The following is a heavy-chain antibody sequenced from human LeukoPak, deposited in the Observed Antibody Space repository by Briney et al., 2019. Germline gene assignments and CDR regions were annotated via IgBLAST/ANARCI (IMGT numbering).Heavy chain of an antibody. D-gene: IGHD3-3*01. CDR1: GFTFRNYP. CDR2: ITGSGGNT. V-gene: IGHV3-23*01. J-gene: IGHJ4*02. Sequence: HPGGSVTLSCAASGFTFRNYPISWVRQAPGKGLEWILGITGSGGNTYYADSVRGRFTISRDNSKNTLFLQMMGLRVEDTAVYYCTRRNDFRSGPYWGQGTLVTVAS. CDR3: TRRNDFRSGPY.